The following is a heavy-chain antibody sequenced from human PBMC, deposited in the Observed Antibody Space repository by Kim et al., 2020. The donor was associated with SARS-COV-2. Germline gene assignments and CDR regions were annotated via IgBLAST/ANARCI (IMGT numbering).Heavy chain of an antibody. J-gene: IGHJ6*02. D-gene: IGHD1-26*01. CDR1: GFTFSSYA. CDR2: ISGSGGST. Sequence: GGSLRLSCAASGFTFSSYAMSWVRQAPGKGLEWVSAISGSGGSTYYADSVKGRFTISRDSSKNTLYLQMNSLRAEDTAVYYCAKRVGGSYSLSYYGMDVWGQGTTVTVSS. V-gene: IGHV3-23*01. CDR3: AKRVGGSYSLSYYGMDV.